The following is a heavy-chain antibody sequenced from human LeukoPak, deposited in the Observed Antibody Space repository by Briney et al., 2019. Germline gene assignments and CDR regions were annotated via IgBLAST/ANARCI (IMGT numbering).Heavy chain of an antibody. CDR3: ARDQFDYGGNFRSGYFQH. J-gene: IGHJ1*01. V-gene: IGHV1-69*01. Sequence: SVKVSCKASGGTFSSYAISWVRQAPGQGLEWMGGIIPIFGTANYAQKFQGRVTITADESTSTAYMELSSLRSEDTAVYYCARDQFDYGGNFRSGYFQHWGQGTLVTVSS. CDR2: IIPIFGTA. D-gene: IGHD4-23*01. CDR1: GGTFSSYA.